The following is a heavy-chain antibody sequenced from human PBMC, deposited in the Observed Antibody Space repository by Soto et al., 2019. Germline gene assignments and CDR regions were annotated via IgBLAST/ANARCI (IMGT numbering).Heavy chain of an antibody. CDR2: IYFTGST. CDR1: GDSMSSHY. Sequence: PSETLSLTCTVSGDSMSSHYWNWVRQTPGKGLEWIGCIYFTGSTIYNPSLKSRVTISVDTSKNQFSLKLSSVTAADTAVYYCAREVYCSGGSCYSTAFDPWGQGTLVTVSS. D-gene: IGHD2-15*01. CDR3: AREVYCSGGSCYSTAFDP. J-gene: IGHJ5*02. V-gene: IGHV4-59*11.